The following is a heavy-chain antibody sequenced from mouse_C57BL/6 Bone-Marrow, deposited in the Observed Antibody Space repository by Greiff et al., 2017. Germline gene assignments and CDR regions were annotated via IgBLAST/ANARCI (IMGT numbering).Heavy chain of an antibody. CDR2: INPNNGGT. CDR1: GYTFTDYN. D-gene: IGHD1-1*01. CDR3: ARRVITTIVEVRFAY. J-gene: IGHJ3*01. Sequence: EVKLQQSGPELVKPGASVKIPCKASGYTFTDYNMDWVKQSHGKSLEWIGDINPNNGGTNYNQKFKGKATLTVDKSSSTAYMELRSLTSVDTAVYDCARRVITTIVEVRFAYWGQGALVTVSA. V-gene: IGHV1-18*01.